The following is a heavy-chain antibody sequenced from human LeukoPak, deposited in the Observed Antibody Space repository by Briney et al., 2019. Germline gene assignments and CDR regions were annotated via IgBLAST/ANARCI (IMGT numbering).Heavy chain of an antibody. J-gene: IGHJ4*02. Sequence: GGSLRLSCAASGFTFDDYALHWVRQAPGKGLEWVAGISWNSISIDYADSVKGRFTISRDNAKNSLYLQMNSLRAEDTAVYYCARAYTETSSGYYYYLDYWGQGTLVTVSS. CDR1: GFTFDDYA. CDR2: ISWNSISI. CDR3: ARAYTETSSGYYYYLDY. D-gene: IGHD3-22*01. V-gene: IGHV3-9*01.